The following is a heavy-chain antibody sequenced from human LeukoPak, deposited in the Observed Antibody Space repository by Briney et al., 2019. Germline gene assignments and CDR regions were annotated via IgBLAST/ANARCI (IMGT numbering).Heavy chain of an antibody. V-gene: IGHV3-30*04. J-gene: IGHJ4*02. D-gene: IGHD6-13*01. CDR3: ARERSGGSSWSPTFDY. Sequence: GGSLRLSCAASGFTFSSYAMHWVRQAPGKGLEWGAGISYDGSNKYYADFMKGRFTISRDNSKNTLYLQMNSLRAEDTAVYYCARERSGGSSWSPTFDYWGQGTLVTVSS. CDR2: ISYDGSNK. CDR1: GFTFSSYA.